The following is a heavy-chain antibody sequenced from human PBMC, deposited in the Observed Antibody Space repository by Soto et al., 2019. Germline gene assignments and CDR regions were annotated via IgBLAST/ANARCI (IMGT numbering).Heavy chain of an antibody. CDR1: GFTFSSYS. CDR2: ISSSSSTI. CDR3: ARDPGGSGWYGDY. D-gene: IGHD6-19*01. J-gene: IGHJ4*02. Sequence: GGSLRLSCAASGFTFSSYSMNWVRQAPGKGLEWVSYISSSSSTIYYADSVKGRFTISRDNAKNSLYLQMNSLIDEDTAVYYCARDPGGSGWYGDYWGQGTLVTVSS. V-gene: IGHV3-48*02.